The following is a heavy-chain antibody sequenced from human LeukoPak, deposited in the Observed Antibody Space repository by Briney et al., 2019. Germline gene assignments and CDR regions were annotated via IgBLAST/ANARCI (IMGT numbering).Heavy chain of an antibody. CDR1: GYSISSGHY. J-gene: IGHJ4*02. Sequence: PSETLSLTCTVSGYSISSGHYWGWVRQPPGKGLKWIGSIYHSGNTYCNPSPKSRVTISVDTSKNQFSLNLSSVTAADTAVYYCARHGYIAVAGTVDYWGQGTLITVSS. CDR3: ARHGYIAVAGTVDY. D-gene: IGHD6-19*01. CDR2: IYHSGNT. V-gene: IGHV4-38-2*02.